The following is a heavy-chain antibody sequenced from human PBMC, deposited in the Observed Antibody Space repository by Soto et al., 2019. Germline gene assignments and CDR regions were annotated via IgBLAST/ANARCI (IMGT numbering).Heavy chain of an antibody. J-gene: IGHJ4*02. D-gene: IGHD3-16*01. CDR1: GFTFGNYW. Sequence: EVQLVESGGGLVQPGGSLRLSCAASGFTFGNYWMHWVRQAPGKGLVWGASINSDGSSTSYADSVKGRFTISRDNAKNTLYLQMNSLRAEDTAMYYCTKVISTVGGDFDSWGQGTLVTVSS. CDR3: TKVISTVGGDFDS. V-gene: IGHV3-74*01. CDR2: INSDGSST.